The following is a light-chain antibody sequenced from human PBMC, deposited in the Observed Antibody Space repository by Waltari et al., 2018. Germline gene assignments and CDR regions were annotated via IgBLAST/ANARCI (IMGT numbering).Light chain of an antibody. Sequence: QPVLTQSSSASAYMGSSVKLTCTLSSGHINYMITWQQQQPGKAHRYVMKIESSGTFNRGSGVPDRFSGSTSEADFYLTISNLQSEDEADYYCETWDSKHHIFGGGTKLTVL. CDR3: ETWDSKHHI. V-gene: IGLV4-60*03. CDR1: SGHINYM. J-gene: IGLJ2*01. CDR2: IESSGTF.